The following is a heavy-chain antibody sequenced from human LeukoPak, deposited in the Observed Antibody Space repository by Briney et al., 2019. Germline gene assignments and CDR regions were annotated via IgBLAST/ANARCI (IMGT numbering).Heavy chain of an antibody. V-gene: IGHV4-38-2*02. Sequence: PSETLSLTCAVASYSISSGYSLSSLRQPPRKGLAWVAPFSYSGSTFYTPSLKSRLTISIDTSKNQFSLKLRSVTAADTAVYYCAREFFEWSRHNWFDPWGQGTQVTVSA. J-gene: IGHJ5*02. CDR1: SYSISSGYS. D-gene: IGHD3-3*01. CDR3: AREFFEWSRHNWFDP. CDR2: FSYSGST.